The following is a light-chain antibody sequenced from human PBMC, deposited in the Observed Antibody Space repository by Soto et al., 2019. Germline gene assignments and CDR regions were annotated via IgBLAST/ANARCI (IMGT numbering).Light chain of an antibody. CDR1: QSVSSN. Sequence: EIVMTQSPATMSVSPGERATLSCRASQSVSSNLAWYQQKPGQAPRLLIYGASTRATGIPARFSGSGSGTEFTLTISSLQSEDFAVYYCQQYNNWPPGTFGQGTKGDTK. CDR3: QQYNNWPPGT. J-gene: IGKJ1*01. CDR2: GAS. V-gene: IGKV3-15*01.